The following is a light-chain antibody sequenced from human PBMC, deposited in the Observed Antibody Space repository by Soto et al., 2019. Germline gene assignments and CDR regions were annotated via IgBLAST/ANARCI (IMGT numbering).Light chain of an antibody. CDR2: DAS. V-gene: IGKV3-11*01. CDR1: QSVSSS. J-gene: IGKJ1*01. Sequence: EIVLTQSPATLSLSPGERATLSCRASQSVSSSLVWYRQKPGQAPRLLIYDASNRATGIPARFSGSGSGTDFTLTISSLEPEDFAVYYCQQRGNWPKTFGQGTKVDIK. CDR3: QQRGNWPKT.